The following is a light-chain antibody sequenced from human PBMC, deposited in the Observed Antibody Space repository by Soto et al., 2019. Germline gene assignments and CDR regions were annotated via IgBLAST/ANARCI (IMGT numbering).Light chain of an antibody. CDR1: SSDVGGYNY. V-gene: IGLV2-14*01. Sequence: QSFLTQPASVSVYPGQSITISCTGTSSDVGGYNYVSWYQQHPGKAPKLMIYEVSNRPSGVSNRFSGSKSGNTASLTISGLQAEDEADYYCSSYTSSSTLVFGTGTKVTVL. CDR2: EVS. CDR3: SSYTSSSTLV. J-gene: IGLJ1*01.